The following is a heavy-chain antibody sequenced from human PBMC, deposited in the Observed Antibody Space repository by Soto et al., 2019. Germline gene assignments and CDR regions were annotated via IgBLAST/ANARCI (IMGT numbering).Heavy chain of an antibody. Sequence: SETLSLTCAVYGGSFSGYYWSWIRQPPGKGLEWIGEINHSGSTNYNPSLKSRVTISVDTSKNQFSLKLSSVTAADTAVYYCARQGQQAGTAMGLDYWGQGTLVTVSS. CDR1: GGSFSGYY. V-gene: IGHV4-34*01. CDR3: ARQGQQAGTAMGLDY. D-gene: IGHD5-18*01. J-gene: IGHJ4*02. CDR2: INHSGST.